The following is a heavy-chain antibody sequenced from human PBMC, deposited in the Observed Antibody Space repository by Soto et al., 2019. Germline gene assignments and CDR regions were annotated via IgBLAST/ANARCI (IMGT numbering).Heavy chain of an antibody. CDR3: ANGYYDRIGYYFDY. Sequence: EVQLVESGGGLVKPGGSLRLSCADSGFIFSSYSMNWVRQAPGKGLEWVSSISSSSSYIYYADSVKGRFTISRDNAKNSVYLQMNSLRAEDTAVYYCANGYYDRIGYYFDYWGQGISVTVSS. J-gene: IGHJ4*02. CDR1: GFIFSSYS. CDR2: ISSSSSYI. D-gene: IGHD3-22*01. V-gene: IGHV3-21*01.